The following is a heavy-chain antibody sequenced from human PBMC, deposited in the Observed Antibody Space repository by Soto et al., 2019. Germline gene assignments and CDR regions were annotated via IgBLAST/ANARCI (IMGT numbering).Heavy chain of an antibody. Sequence: PGGSLRLSCAASGFTFSSYSMNWVRQAPGKGLEWVSYISSSSSTIYYADSVRGRFTISRDNAKNSLYLQMNSLRAEDTAVYYCARVPFDILTGYPDDAFDIWGQGTMVTVSS. V-gene: IGHV3-48*01. D-gene: IGHD3-9*01. CDR2: ISSSSSTI. J-gene: IGHJ3*02. CDR3: ARVPFDILTGYPDDAFDI. CDR1: GFTFSSYS.